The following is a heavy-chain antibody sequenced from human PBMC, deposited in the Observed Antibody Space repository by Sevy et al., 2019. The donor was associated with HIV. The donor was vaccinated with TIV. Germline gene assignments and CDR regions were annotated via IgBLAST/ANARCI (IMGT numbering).Heavy chain of an antibody. V-gene: IGHV4-34*01. CDR3: GGRRVSPSMVVVPAATYYYYYGMDV. J-gene: IGHJ6*02. CDR2: INHSGST. CDR1: GGSFSGYY. D-gene: IGHD2-2*01. Sequence: SETLSLTCAVYGGSFSGYYWSWIRQPPGKGLEWIGEINHSGSTNYNPSLKSRVTISVDTSKNQFSLKLSSVTAADTAVYYCGGRRVSPSMVVVPAATYYYYYGMDVWGQGTTVTVSS.